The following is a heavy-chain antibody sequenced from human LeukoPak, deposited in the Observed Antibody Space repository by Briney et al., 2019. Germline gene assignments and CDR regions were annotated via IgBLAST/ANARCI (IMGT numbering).Heavy chain of an antibody. CDR2: IIPIFGTA. Sequence: SVKVSCKASGGTSSSYAISWVRQAPGQGLEWMGGIIPIFGTANYAQKFQGRVTITADKSTSTAYMELSSLRSEDTAVYYCARVQRAALYYFDYWGQGTLVTVSS. V-gene: IGHV1-69*06. D-gene: IGHD6-13*01. CDR3: ARVQRAALYYFDY. J-gene: IGHJ4*02. CDR1: GGTSSSYA.